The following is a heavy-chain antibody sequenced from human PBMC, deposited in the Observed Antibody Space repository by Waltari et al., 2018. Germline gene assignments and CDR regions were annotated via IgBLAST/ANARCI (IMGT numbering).Heavy chain of an antibody. D-gene: IGHD3-22*01. CDR2: VDPEDGET. J-gene: IGHJ6*03. CDR3: GSSGYPKESYYYYYMDV. Sequence: EVQLVQSGAEVKKPGATVKISCKASGYTFTDYYMHWVQQAPGKGLEWMGRVDPEDGETIYAEKFQGRVTITADTSTDTAYMELSSLRSEDTAVYYCGSSGYPKESYYYYYMDVWGKGTTVTVSS. V-gene: IGHV1-69-2*01. CDR1: GYTFTDYY.